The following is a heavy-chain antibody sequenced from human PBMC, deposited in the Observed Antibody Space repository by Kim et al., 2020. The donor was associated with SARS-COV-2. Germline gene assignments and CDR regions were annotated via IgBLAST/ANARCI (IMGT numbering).Heavy chain of an antibody. J-gene: IGHJ3*02. Sequence: GGSLRLSCVTSGFTFTTYDMSWVRQAPGKGLEWVSTISHTGASTYHAESVRGRFTISRDSSRNTLFLQMNSLRDEDTAVYYCALRTAFDIWGQGTVVTVS. CDR3: ALRTAFDI. V-gene: IGHV3-23*01. CDR1: GFTFTTYD. CDR2: ISHTGAST. D-gene: IGHD2-21*02.